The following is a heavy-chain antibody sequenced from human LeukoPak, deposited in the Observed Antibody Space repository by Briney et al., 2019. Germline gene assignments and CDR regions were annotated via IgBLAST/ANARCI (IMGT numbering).Heavy chain of an antibody. CDR3: ARDKDFVVVVPATEAFDI. CDR2: INPHSGGT. Sequence: ASVKVSCKASGYTFTNYYIHWVPPTPGQGLEWMGRINPHSGGTNYAQKLQGRVTMTRDTSISTAYMELSSLRSDDTAVYYWARDKDFVVVVPATEAFDIWGQGTMVTVSS. V-gene: IGHV1-2*02. D-gene: IGHD2-15*01. CDR1: GYTFTNYY. J-gene: IGHJ3*02.